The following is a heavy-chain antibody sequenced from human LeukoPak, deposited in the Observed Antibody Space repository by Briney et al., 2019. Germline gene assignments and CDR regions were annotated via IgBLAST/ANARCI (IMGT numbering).Heavy chain of an antibody. V-gene: IGHV3-30-3*01. J-gene: IGHJ4*02. CDR1: GFIFSSYA. Sequence: PGGSLRLSCAASGFIFSSYAMHWVRQAPGKGLEWVSVISYDGSNKYYADSVKGRFTISRDNSKNTLYLQMNSLRAEDTAVYYCARGAPRYSGSYYFDYWGQGTLVTVSS. D-gene: IGHD1-26*01. CDR2: ISYDGSNK. CDR3: ARGAPRYSGSYYFDY.